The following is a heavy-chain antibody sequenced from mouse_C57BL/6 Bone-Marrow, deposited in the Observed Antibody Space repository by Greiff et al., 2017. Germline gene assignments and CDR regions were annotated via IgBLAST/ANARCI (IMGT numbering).Heavy chain of an antibody. CDR1: GFTFSSYA. V-gene: IGHV5-9-1*02. D-gene: IGHD1-1*01. CDR2: ISSGGDYI. Sequence: EVKVEESGEGLVKPGGSLKLSCAASGFTFSSYAMSWVRQTPEKRLEWVAYISSGGDYIYYADTVKGRFTISRDNARNTLYLQMSSLKSEDTAMYYCTRATITTFYFDYWGQGTTLTVSS. J-gene: IGHJ2*01. CDR3: TRATITTFYFDY.